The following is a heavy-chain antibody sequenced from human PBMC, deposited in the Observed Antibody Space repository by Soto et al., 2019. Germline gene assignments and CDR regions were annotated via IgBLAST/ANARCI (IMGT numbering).Heavy chain of an antibody. CDR1: GGSISNGGYF. CDR3: AREMSSMTWYFDI. Sequence: QVQLQESGPGLVKPSETLSLSCSVSGGSISNGGYFWSWIRQPPGKGLEWIGSVYYSGSTSYNPSLKSRVTMSIDRSKNQISLKLTSVTAADTAVYYCAREMSSMTWYFDIWGRGAPVTVSS. J-gene: IGHJ2*01. V-gene: IGHV4-61*08. CDR2: VYYSGST.